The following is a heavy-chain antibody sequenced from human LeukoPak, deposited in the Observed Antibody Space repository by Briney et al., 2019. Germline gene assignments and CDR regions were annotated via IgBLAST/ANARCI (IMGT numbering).Heavy chain of an antibody. J-gene: IGHJ5*02. V-gene: IGHV3-21*01. Sequence: GGSLRLSCAASGVTFSSYSMNWVRQAPGKGLEWVSSISSSSSYIYYADSVKGRFTISRDNAKNSLYLQMNSLRAEDTAVYYCARGPRGRLELLGFDPWGQGTLVTVSS. CDR1: GVTFSSYS. D-gene: IGHD1-7*01. CDR2: ISSSSSYI. CDR3: ARGPRGRLELLGFDP.